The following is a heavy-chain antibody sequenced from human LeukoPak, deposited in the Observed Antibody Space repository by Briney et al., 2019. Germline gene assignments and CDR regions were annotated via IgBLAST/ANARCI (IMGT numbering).Heavy chain of an antibody. CDR2: IYYSGST. D-gene: IGHD6-13*01. Sequence: NASETLSLTCTVSGGSISSYYWSWIRQPPGKGLEWIGDIYYSGSTTYNPSPKSRVTISVDTSKNQFALKLSSVTAADTAVYYCARPRIAAAPHDAFDIWGQGTMVTVSS. V-gene: IGHV4-59*08. CDR1: GGSISSYY. J-gene: IGHJ3*02. CDR3: ARPRIAAAPHDAFDI.